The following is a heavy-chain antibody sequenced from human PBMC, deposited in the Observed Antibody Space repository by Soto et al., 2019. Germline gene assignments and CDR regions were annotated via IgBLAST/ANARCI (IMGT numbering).Heavy chain of an antibody. CDR2: IYYSGST. V-gene: IGHV4-31*03. Sequence: QVQLQESGPELVKPSQTLSLTCTVSGGSISSGGYYWSWIRQHPGKGLEWIGYIYYSGSTYYNPSLKSRVTISVDTSKNQFSLKLSSVTAADTAVYYCARDRSTPAGTARAYYFDYWGQGTLVTVSS. D-gene: IGHD6-19*01. J-gene: IGHJ4*02. CDR1: GGSISSGGYY. CDR3: ARDRSTPAGTARAYYFDY.